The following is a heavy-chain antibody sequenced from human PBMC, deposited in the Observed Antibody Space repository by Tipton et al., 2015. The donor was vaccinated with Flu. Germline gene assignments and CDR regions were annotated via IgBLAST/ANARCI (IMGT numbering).Heavy chain of an antibody. CDR1: GFTSRFTFSDYP. D-gene: IGHD3-22*01. J-gene: IGHJ5*02. V-gene: IGHV3-21*04. Sequence: SLRLSCAASGFTSRFTFSDYPMVWVRQAPGKGLEWVSSISSSSSEIYYADSVRGRFTISRDNSNSSLYLQMSSLRVEDTATYYCSRQFYDSRQSWFDPWGQGTLVTVSS. CDR3: SRQFYDSRQSWFDP. CDR2: ISSSSSEI.